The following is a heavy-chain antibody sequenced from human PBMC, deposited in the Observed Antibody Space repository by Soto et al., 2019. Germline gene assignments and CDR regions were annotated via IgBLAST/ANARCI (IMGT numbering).Heavy chain of an antibody. Sequence: QVQLVQSGAGVKRPGPSGKVSCKASEGTFSSYTITWVRQAPGQGLEWMGRIIPILGIANYAQKFQGRVTITADKSTSTAYMELSSLRSEDTAVYYCASQTSGEHDYWGQGTLVTVSS. V-gene: IGHV1-69*02. CDR3: ASQTSGEHDY. D-gene: IGHD1-1*01. CDR1: EGTFSSYT. J-gene: IGHJ4*02. CDR2: IIPILGIA.